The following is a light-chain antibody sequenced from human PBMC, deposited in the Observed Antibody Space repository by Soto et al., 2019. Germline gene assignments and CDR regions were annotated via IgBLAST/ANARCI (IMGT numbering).Light chain of an antibody. CDR1: TSDVGRYNY. CDR3: NSYTTGTTWV. Sequence: QSVLTQPASVSGSPGQSITISCTGTTSDVGRYNYVSWHQQHPGKAPKLLIFDVSNRPSGVSDRFSGSKSGNTASLTISGLQAEDEADYYCNSYTTGTTWVFGGATKLTVL. CDR2: DVS. V-gene: IGLV2-14*01. J-gene: IGLJ3*02.